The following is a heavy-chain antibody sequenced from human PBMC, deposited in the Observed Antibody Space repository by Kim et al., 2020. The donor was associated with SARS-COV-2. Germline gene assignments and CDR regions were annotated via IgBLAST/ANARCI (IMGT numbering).Heavy chain of an antibody. CDR2: IKTDGSTA. J-gene: IGHJ4*02. Sequence: GGSLRLSCAASGFTFSSYWMHWVRQAPGRGLVWVSCIKTDGSTATYADSVKGRFTISRDNAKNMLLLQMNNLRVDDTAVYYCAREVSGSFHAVDCWGQGALVTVSS. V-gene: IGHV3-74*01. CDR3: AREVSGSFHAVDC. D-gene: IGHD1-26*01. CDR1: GFTFSSYW.